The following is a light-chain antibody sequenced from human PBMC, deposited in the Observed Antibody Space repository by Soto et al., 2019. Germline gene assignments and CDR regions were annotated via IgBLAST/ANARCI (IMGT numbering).Light chain of an antibody. CDR2: GAS. V-gene: IGKV3-15*01. CDR3: QQYNVWPYT. Sequence: EMGMTQSPATLSASPGERVTLSCRASQSVNNKLAWYQQKPGQAPRLVIYGASTRATDIPARFSGSGSGTEFTLTISSLHSEDFAVYSCQQYNVWPYTFGQGTKLEIK. J-gene: IGKJ2*01. CDR1: QSVNNK.